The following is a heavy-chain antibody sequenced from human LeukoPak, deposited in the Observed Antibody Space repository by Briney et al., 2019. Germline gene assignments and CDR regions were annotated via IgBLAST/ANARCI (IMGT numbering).Heavy chain of an antibody. J-gene: IGHJ4*02. Sequence: GGSLRLSCAASGFTFSDYYMSWIRQAPGKGLEWVSYISSSGSTIYYADSVKGRFTISRDNAKNSLYLQMNSLRAEDTAVHYCARVWTWIIGRTVSGSYFDYWGRGTLVTVSS. D-gene: IGHD3-10*01. V-gene: IGHV3-11*01. CDR2: ISSSGSTI. CDR3: ARVWTWIIGRTVSGSYFDY. CDR1: GFTFSDYY.